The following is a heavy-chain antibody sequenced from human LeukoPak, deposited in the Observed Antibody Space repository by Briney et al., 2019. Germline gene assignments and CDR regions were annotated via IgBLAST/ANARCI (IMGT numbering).Heavy chain of an antibody. J-gene: IGHJ2*01. D-gene: IGHD5-18*01. CDR2: ISYDGSNK. V-gene: IGHV3-30-3*01. CDR1: GFPFSSYA. Sequence: GGALSLSFAASGFPFSSYAMHWVRPAPGKGLGWGAVISYDGSNKYYTDSVKGRFTISRDNSKNTLYLQMNSLRAEDTAVYYCARDRYSYGPGWYFDLWGRGTLVTVSS. CDR3: ARDRYSYGPGWYFDL.